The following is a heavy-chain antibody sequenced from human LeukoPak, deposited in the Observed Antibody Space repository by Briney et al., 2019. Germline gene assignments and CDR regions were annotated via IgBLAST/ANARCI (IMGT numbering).Heavy chain of an antibody. J-gene: IGHJ3*02. D-gene: IGHD2-2*01. CDR2: IDSGGST. Sequence: GGSLRLSCAAPGFTLSSNYMSWVRQAPGEGLEWVSVIDSGGSTYYAESVKGRFTISRDNSKNTLYLQMNSLRAEDTAVYYCARDVPTRIWGQGTMVTVSS. CDR1: GFTLSSNY. V-gene: IGHV3-66*01. CDR3: ARDVPTRI.